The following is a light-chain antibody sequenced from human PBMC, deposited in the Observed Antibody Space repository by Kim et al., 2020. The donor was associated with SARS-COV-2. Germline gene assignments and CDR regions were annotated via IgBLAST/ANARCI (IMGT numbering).Light chain of an antibody. CDR2: EVA. Sequence: QSALTQPASVSGSPGQSITISCTGTSSDVGTYNLVSWYQQHPGEAPKLMIYEVAKRPSGVSNRFSGSKSGNTASLTISGLQADDEADYYCCSYATTSNVLFGGGTQLTVL. CDR1: SSDVGTYNL. V-gene: IGLV2-23*02. J-gene: IGLJ2*01. CDR3: CSYATTSNVL.